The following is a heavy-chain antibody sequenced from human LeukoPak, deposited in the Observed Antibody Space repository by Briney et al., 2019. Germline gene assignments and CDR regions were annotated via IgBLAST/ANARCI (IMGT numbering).Heavy chain of an antibody. J-gene: IGHJ6*02. D-gene: IGHD3-9*01. CDR1: GYTFTSYG. V-gene: IGHV1-18*01. CDR2: ISAYNGNT. Sequence: VASVKVSCKASGYTFTSYGISWVRQAPGQGLEWMGWISAYNGNTNYAQKLQGRVTMTTDTSTSTAYMELRSLRSDDTAVYYCARVLAVDISPYGMDVRGQGTTVTVSS. CDR3: ARVLAVDISPYGMDV.